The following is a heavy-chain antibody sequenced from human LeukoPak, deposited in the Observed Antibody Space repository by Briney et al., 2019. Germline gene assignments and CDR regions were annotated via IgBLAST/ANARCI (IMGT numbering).Heavy chain of an antibody. Sequence: SETLSLTCTVSGVSIGSYYWTWIRQPPGKGLEWIGYIYYSGSTNYNPSLKSRVTISVDTSKNQLSLELTSVTAADTAVYYCARDLTSFDYWGQGTLVTVSS. J-gene: IGHJ4*02. CDR2: IYYSGST. CDR1: GVSIGSYY. CDR3: ARDLTSFDY. D-gene: IGHD3-9*01. V-gene: IGHV4-59*01.